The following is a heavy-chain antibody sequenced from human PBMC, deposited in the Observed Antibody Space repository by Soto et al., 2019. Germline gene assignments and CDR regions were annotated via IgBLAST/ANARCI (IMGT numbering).Heavy chain of an antibody. D-gene: IGHD1-26*01. CDR2: VYNNGQT. CDR1: GGSMTTGGYY. J-gene: IGHJ5*02. V-gene: IGHV4-39*01. CDR3: VRLGRPRNGAWFDL. Sequence: SQTLSLTCTVAGGSMTTGGYYGGWIRQPHGNELQYSGSVYNNGQTDYNPSLTSPCTISIGTSKNQFSLSLRSVTAADTAVYFCVRLGRPRNGAWFDLWGQLSLLTVX.